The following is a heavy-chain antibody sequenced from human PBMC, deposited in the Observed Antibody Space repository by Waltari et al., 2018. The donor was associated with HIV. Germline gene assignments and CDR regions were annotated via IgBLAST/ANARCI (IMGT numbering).Heavy chain of an antibody. D-gene: IGHD3-22*01. V-gene: IGHV4-59*01. J-gene: IGHJ4*02. CDR3: ARGSHSSGHRGVFDY. CDR1: GGSISSYY. Sequence: QVQLQESGPGLVKPSETLSLTCPLSGGSISSYYWSWIRQPPGCGLEWIGSVYFSGNTTYNPSLQSRVTMSVDTSKNQCSLRLRSVTAADAAVYYCARGSHSSGHRGVFDYWGQGTLVAVSS. CDR2: VYFSGNT.